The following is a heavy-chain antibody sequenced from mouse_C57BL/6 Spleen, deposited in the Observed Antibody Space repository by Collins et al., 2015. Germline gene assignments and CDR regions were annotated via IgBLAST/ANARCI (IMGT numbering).Heavy chain of an antibody. CDR3: ASSWHYYAMDY. CDR1: GFTFSSYG. V-gene: IGHV5-6-3*01. J-gene: IGHJ4*01. Sequence: EVQLVESGGGLVQPGGSLKLSCAASGFTFSSYGMSWVRQTPDKRLELVATINSNGGSTYYPDSVKGRFTISRDNAKNTLYLQMSSLKSEDTAMYYCASSWHYYAMDYWGQGTSVTVSS. CDR2: INSNGGST.